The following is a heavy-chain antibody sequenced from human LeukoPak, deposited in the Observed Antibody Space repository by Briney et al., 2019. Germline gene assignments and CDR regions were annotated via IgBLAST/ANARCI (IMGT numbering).Heavy chain of an antibody. V-gene: IGHV4-34*01. J-gene: IGHJ6*02. D-gene: IGHD2-2*01. CDR3: ARGSSSTSCYVCYYYYGMDV. CDR1: GGSFSGYY. CDR2: INHSGST. Sequence: SETLSLTCAVYGGSFSGYYWSWIRQPPGEGLEWIGEINHSGSTNYNPSLKSRVTISVDTSKNQFSLKLSSVTAADTAVYYCARGSSSTSCYVCYYYYGMDVWGQGTTVTVSS.